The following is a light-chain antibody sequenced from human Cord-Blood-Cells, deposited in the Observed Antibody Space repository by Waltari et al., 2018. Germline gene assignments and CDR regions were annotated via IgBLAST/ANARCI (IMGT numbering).Light chain of an antibody. Sequence: EIVLPQSPGTLSLSPGECATLFCRTSQRVSSSYLAWYQQKPGQAPTLLIYGAYSRATGIPDRFSGSGSGTDFTLTISRLEPEDFAVYYCQQYGSSPLWTFGQGTKVEIK. V-gene: IGKV3-20*01. CDR2: GAY. CDR3: QQYGSSPLWT. J-gene: IGKJ1*01. CDR1: QRVSSSY.